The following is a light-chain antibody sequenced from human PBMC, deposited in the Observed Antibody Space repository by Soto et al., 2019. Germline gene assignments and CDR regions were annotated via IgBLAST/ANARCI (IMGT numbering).Light chain of an antibody. CDR3: LQDYNYPKT. Sequence: IQMTQSPSSLSASVGDRVTITCRASQSIVTYLNWYLQKPGKAPKLLIYAASSLQSGVPSRFSGSGSGTDFTLTISSLQPEDFATYYCLQDYNYPKTFGQGTKVDIK. CDR2: AAS. CDR1: QSIVTY. J-gene: IGKJ1*01. V-gene: IGKV1-6*01.